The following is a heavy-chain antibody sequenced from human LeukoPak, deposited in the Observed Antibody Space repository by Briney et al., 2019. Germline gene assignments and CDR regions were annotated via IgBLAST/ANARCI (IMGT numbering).Heavy chain of an antibody. V-gene: IGHV3-30*02. CDR2: IRFDSTNY. D-gene: IGHD6-13*01. CDR1: GFTFKYYG. Sequence: GGSLRPSCEASGFTFKYYGMHWVRQAPGKGLEWVAFIRFDSTNYYYADSVKGRFTISRDNSQNTLYLQMNSLRVEDTAMYYCAKGLHSSSWNDAFDIWGQGTVVTVSS. CDR3: AKGLHSSSWNDAFDI. J-gene: IGHJ3*02.